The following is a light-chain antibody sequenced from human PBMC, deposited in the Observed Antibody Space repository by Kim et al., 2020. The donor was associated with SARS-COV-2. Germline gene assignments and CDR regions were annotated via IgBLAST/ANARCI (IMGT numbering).Light chain of an antibody. V-gene: IGKV3-20*01. Sequence: EIVLTQSPGTLSLSPGESATLSCRASQSVRNNYLAWYQHKRGQAPRLLIYGASNRASDIPDRFSGSGSGTDFTLTILSLEPEDFAVYYCQQYGTSQYTFGQGTKLEIK. CDR2: GAS. CDR3: QQYGTSQYT. CDR1: QSVRNNY. J-gene: IGKJ2*01.